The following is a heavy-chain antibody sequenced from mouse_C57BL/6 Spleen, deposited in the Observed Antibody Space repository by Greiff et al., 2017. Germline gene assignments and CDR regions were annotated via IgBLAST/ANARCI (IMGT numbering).Heavy chain of an antibody. Sequence: QVQLQQSGPELVKPGASVKISCKASGYAFSSSWMNWVKQRPGKGLEWIGRIYPGDGDTNYNGKFKGKATLTADKSSSTAYMQLSSLTSEDSAVYFCARKDYPYAMDYWGQGTSVTVSS. V-gene: IGHV1-82*01. CDR3: ARKDYPYAMDY. D-gene: IGHD5-5*01. J-gene: IGHJ4*01. CDR1: GYAFSSSW. CDR2: IYPGDGDT.